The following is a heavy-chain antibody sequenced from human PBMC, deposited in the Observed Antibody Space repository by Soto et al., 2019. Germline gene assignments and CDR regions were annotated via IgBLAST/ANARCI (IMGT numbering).Heavy chain of an antibody. CDR3: ARARTSSCPVGCWFDP. V-gene: IGHV1-69*13. CDR1: GGTFSSYA. Sequence: SVKVSCKASGGTFSSYAISWVRQAPGQGLEWMGGIIPIFGTGNYAQKFQGRVTITADESTSTAYMELSSLRSEDTAVYYCARARTSSCPVGCWFDPWGQGTLVTVSS. J-gene: IGHJ5*02. CDR2: IIPIFGTG. D-gene: IGHD2-15*01.